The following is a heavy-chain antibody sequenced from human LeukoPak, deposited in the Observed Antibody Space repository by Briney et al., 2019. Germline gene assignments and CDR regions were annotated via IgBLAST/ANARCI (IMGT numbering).Heavy chain of an antibody. V-gene: IGHV3-30*04. D-gene: IGHD1-14*01. CDR3: AREKAGYYYYGMDV. J-gene: IGHJ6*02. CDR1: GFTFSGYA. Sequence: HPGGSLRLSCAASGFTFSGYAMHWVRQAPGKGLEWVAVISYDGSNKYYADSVKGRFTISRDNSKNTLYLQMNSLRAEDTAVYYCAREKAGYYYYGMDVWGQGTTVTVSS. CDR2: ISYDGSNK.